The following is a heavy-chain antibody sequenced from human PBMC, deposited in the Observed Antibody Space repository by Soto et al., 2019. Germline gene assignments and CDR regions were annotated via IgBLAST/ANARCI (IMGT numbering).Heavy chain of an antibody. CDR3: AKGLGLGAVFMEFDS. J-gene: IGHJ4*02. V-gene: IGHV3-30*18. CDR2: ISYDGGNR. D-gene: IGHD3-16*01. Sequence: QVQLVESGGGVVQPGRSLRLSCAVSGYTFSDFGMHWVRQPPGKGLEWVAVISYDGGNRYYSESVKGRFTISRDNSEDTLYLQMSGLRPEDTAVYYCAKGLGLGAVFMEFDSWGQGTLVTVSS. CDR1: GYTFSDFG.